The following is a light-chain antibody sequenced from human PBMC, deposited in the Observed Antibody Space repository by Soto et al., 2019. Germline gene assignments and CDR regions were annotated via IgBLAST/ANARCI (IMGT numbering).Light chain of an antibody. Sequence: QSALTQPASASGSPGQSVTISCTGTSSDVGGYNYVSWYQQHPGKAPKLMIYEVSKRPSGVPDRLSGSKSGNTASLTVSGLQAGEVAEYYCSSYAGSNIFYVFGTGTK. J-gene: IGLJ1*01. CDR1: SSDVGGYNY. CDR3: SSYAGSNIFYV. V-gene: IGLV2-8*01. CDR2: EVS.